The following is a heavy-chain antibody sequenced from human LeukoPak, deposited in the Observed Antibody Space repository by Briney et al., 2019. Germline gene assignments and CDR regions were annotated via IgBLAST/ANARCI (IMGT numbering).Heavy chain of an antibody. D-gene: IGHD2-15*01. Sequence: PSETLSLTXTVSGGSIRSYYWSWIRQPPGKGLEWIGYIYYSGSTNSNPSLKSRVTISVDTSKNQFSLKVSSVTAADTAVYYCARALTPGYCSGGTCSYFDYWGQGTLVTVSS. CDR1: GGSIRSYY. CDR2: IYYSGST. V-gene: IGHV4-59*01. J-gene: IGHJ4*02. CDR3: ARALTPGYCSGGTCSYFDY.